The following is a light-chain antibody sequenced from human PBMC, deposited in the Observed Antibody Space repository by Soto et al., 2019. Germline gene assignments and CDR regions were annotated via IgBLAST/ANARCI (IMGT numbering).Light chain of an antibody. J-gene: IGKJ1*01. Sequence: EIVMTQSPATLSVSPGERATLSCRASQYVGTRLAWYQHKPGQAPRLLIYYTSNRATGIPAGFSGSGSGTDFTLTINSLAPEDFAIYYCHQRQSWPRTFGQGTKVDIK. V-gene: IGKV3-11*01. CDR2: YTS. CDR3: HQRQSWPRT. CDR1: QYVGTR.